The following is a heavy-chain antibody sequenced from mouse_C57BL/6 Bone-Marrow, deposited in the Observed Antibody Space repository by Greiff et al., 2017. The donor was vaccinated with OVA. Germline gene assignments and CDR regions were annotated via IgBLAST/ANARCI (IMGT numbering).Heavy chain of an antibody. J-gene: IGHJ1*03. CDR1: GFTFSSYA. V-gene: IGHV5-9-1*02. CDR2: ISSGGDYI. CDR3: TRDYYGSSYYFDV. D-gene: IGHD1-1*01. Sequence: EVKLMESGEGLVKPGGSLKLSCAASGFTFSSYAMSWVRQTPEKRLEWVAYISSGGDYIYYADTVKGRFTISRDNARNTLYLQMSSLKSEDTAMYYCTRDYYGSSYYFDVWGTGTTVTVSS.